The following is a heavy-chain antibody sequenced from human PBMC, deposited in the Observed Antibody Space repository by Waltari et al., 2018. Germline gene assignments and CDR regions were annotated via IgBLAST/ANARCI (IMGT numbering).Heavy chain of an antibody. CDR3: ARGTGIGWFDP. Sequence: QVQLVQSGAEVTRPGASVMVSCRASGYTFTDDYIHYPRQAPGQGLEWMGWINPNGGGTAYAQKFRGRVTLTRDTSISAAYMELSGLKSDDTAVYFCARGTGIGWFDPWGQGTQVTVSS. CDR2: INPNGGGT. CDR1: GYTFTDDY. V-gene: IGHV1-2*02. D-gene: IGHD2-21*01. J-gene: IGHJ5*02.